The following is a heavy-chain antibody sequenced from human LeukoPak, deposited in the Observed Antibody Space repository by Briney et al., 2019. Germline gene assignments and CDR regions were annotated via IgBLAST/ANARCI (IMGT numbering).Heavy chain of an antibody. CDR2: ITWNGGDI. CDR1: GFTFDDYA. Sequence: GGCLRLSRAASGFTFDDYAMHWVRQAPGKGLEWVSGITWNGGDIDYADSVKGRFTISRDNAKNSLYLQKNSLRPEDTALYYCAKDKGGSWYGNWFDPWGQGTLVTVSS. V-gene: IGHV3-9*01. J-gene: IGHJ5*02. CDR3: AKDKGGSWYGNWFDP. D-gene: IGHD6-13*01.